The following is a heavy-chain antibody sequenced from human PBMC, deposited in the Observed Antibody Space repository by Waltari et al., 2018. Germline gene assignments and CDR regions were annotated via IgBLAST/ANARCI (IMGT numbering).Heavy chain of an antibody. CDR2: IQYDGSIK. Sequence: QVYVVESGGGVVQPGGSLRLSCAASGFTLGNSGRHWVRQAPGKGLEWVAVIQYDGSIKNYADSVKGRFTISRENSKNTLYLEMKSLRAEDTAVYYCAREYSRICFHALDGWGQGTAVTVSS. CDR3: AREYSRICFHALDG. CDR1: GFTLGNSG. D-gene: IGHD6-13*01. J-gene: IGHJ6*02. V-gene: IGHV3-33*05.